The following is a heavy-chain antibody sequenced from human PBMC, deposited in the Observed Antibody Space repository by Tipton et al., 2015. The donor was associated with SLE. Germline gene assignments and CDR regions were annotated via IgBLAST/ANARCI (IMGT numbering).Heavy chain of an antibody. CDR2: IYTSGST. D-gene: IGHD2-15*01. J-gene: IGHJ4*02. V-gene: IGHV4-4*08. Sequence: TLSLTCTVSGGSISSYYWSWIRQPPGKGLEWIGYIYTSGSTNYNPSLKSRVTISVDTSKNQFSLKLSSVTAADTAVYYCARGDRGNYFDYWGQGTLVTVSS. CDR1: GGSISSYY. CDR3: ARGDRGNYFDY.